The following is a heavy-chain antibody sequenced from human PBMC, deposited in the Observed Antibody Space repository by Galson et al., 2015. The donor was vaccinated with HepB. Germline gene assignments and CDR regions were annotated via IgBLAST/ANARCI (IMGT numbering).Heavy chain of an antibody. Sequence: SLRLSCAGSGFIFDQYGMHWVRQAPGKGLEWVASISYNSGIIYYGDSVKGRFTISRDNAKNSLFLQMNSLRVEDTAFYYCAKDTSYGNHWYFDLWGRGTLVTVSS. CDR2: ISYNSGII. D-gene: IGHD5-18*01. CDR3: AKDTSYGNHWYFDL. J-gene: IGHJ2*01. CDR1: GFIFDQYG. V-gene: IGHV3-9*01.